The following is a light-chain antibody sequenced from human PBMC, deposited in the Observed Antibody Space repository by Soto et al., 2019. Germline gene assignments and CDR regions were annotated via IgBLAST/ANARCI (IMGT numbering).Light chain of an antibody. CDR1: QSISSY. CDR2: DAS. J-gene: IGKJ5*01. Sequence: IELTQSPASLSFSPGERATLSCRASQSISSYLAWYQQNPGQAPRLLIYDASNRATGIPARFSGSGSGTDFTLTISSLEPEDFAVYYCQQRDSWPLTFGQGTRLEIK. V-gene: IGKV3-11*01. CDR3: QQRDSWPLT.